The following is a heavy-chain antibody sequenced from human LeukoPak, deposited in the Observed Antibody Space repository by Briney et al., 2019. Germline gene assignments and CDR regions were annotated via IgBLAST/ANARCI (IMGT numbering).Heavy chain of an antibody. D-gene: IGHD2-15*01. V-gene: IGHV3-23*01. J-gene: IGHJ4*02. CDR1: RFIFSSYG. CDR2: ISGSGAGT. CDR3: AKGDLSGGTFYFDY. Sequence: GGSLRLSCAASRFIFSSYGMSWVRQAPGKGLEWVSAISGSGAGTYYADPVKGRFTISRDNSKNTLYLQMNSLRVEDTAVYYCAKGDLSGGTFYFDYWGQGTLVSVSS.